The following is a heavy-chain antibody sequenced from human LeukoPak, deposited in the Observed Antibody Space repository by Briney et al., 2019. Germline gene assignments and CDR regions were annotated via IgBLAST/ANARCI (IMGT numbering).Heavy chain of an antibody. D-gene: IGHD1-26*01. Sequence: GGSLRLSCAASGFTFSSYTMNWVRQAPGKGLAWVSSISSSGSYLFYADSVKGRFTISRDNAKNSLYLQMNSLRAEDTALYYCARDQVGATAFDYWGQGCLATVSS. CDR1: GFTFSSYT. CDR2: ISSSGSYL. J-gene: IGHJ1*01. CDR3: ARDQVGATAFDY. V-gene: IGHV3-21*01.